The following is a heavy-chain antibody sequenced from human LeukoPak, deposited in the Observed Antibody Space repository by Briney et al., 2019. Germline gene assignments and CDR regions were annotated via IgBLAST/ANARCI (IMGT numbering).Heavy chain of an antibody. CDR2: CYYSGST. V-gene: IGHV4-59*01. J-gene: IGHJ4*02. CDR1: GGSISNYD. Sequence: PSETLSLTCTGSGGSISNYDWSWIPQPPGKGLEWIGYCYYSGSTNYNPSLKSRVTISVDTSKNQFSLKLSSVTAADTAVYYCARGGSSLAYWGQGTLVTVSS. CDR3: ARGGSSLAY. D-gene: IGHD6-13*01.